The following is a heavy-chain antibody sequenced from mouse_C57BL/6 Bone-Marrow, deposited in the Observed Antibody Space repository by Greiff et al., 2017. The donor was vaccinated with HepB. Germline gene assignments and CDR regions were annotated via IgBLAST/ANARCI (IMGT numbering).Heavy chain of an antibody. Sequence: QVQLQQPGAELVRPGSSVKLSCKASGYTFTSYWMDWVKQRPGQGLEWIGNIYPSDSETHYNQKFKDKATLTVDNSSSKAYMQLSSLTSEDSAVYYCARSRYSNYGLYYAMDYWGQGTSVTVSS. V-gene: IGHV1-61*01. CDR2: IYPSDSET. CDR3: ARSRYSNYGLYYAMDY. J-gene: IGHJ4*01. CDR1: GYTFTSYW. D-gene: IGHD2-5*01.